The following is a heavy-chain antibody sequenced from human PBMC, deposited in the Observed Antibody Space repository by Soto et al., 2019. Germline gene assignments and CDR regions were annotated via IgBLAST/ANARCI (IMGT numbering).Heavy chain of an antibody. Sequence: SVKVSCKASGFTFTSSAVRWVRQARGQRLEWIGWIVVGSGNTNYAQKFQERVTITRDMSTSTAYMELSSLRSEDTAVYYCAADGSSSWYYYYYGMDVWGQGTTVTV. J-gene: IGHJ6*02. CDR1: GFTFTSSA. V-gene: IGHV1-58*01. CDR2: IVVGSGNT. CDR3: AADGSSSWYYYYYGMDV. D-gene: IGHD6-13*01.